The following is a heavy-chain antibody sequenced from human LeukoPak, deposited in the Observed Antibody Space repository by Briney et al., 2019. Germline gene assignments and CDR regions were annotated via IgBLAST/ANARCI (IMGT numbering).Heavy chain of an antibody. CDR3: ARGRYYGSGRPPEFDN. V-gene: IGHV3-30*03. Sequence: PGRSLRLSCAASGLYFSSYGMHWVRQAPGKGLEWVAVISYDGSNKYYADSVKGRFTISRDNSKNTLYLQMNSLRAEDTAVYYCARGRYYGSGRPPEFDNWGQGTLVTVSS. CDR2: ISYDGSNK. CDR1: GLYFSSYG. D-gene: IGHD3-10*01. J-gene: IGHJ4*02.